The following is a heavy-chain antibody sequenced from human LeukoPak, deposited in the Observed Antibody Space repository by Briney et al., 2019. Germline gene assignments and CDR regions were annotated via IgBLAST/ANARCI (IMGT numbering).Heavy chain of an antibody. CDR2: SYHSGST. CDR1: GGSISSSNW. D-gene: IGHD3-10*01. J-gene: IGHJ4*02. V-gene: IGHV4-4*02. Sequence: SGTLSLTCAVSGGSISSSNWWSGVRQPPGKGLGGVGVSYHSGSTNYTPSLKSRVTISVDKSKNPLSLQLSTVTAADTAVYYCASQYGSGRPPFDYWGQGTLHTLST. CDR3: ASQYGSGRPPFDY.